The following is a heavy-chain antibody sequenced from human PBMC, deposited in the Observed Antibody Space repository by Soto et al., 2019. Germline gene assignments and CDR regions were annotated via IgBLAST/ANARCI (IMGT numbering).Heavy chain of an antibody. V-gene: IGHV4-59*01. CDR3: ARGHWVGATERNPYYYYGMDV. Sequence: PSETLSLTCTVSGGSISSYYWSWIRQPPGKGLEWIGYIYYSGSTNYNPSLKSRVTISVDTSKNQFSLKLSSVTAADTAVYYCARGHWVGATERNPYYYYGMDVWGQGTTVT. J-gene: IGHJ6*02. D-gene: IGHD1-26*01. CDR1: GGSISSYY. CDR2: IYYSGST.